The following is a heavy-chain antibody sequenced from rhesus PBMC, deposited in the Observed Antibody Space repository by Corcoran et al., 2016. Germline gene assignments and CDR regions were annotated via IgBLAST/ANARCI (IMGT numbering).Heavy chain of an antibody. J-gene: IGHJ4*01. Sequence: QVQLQESGPGLVKPSETLSLTCAVSGGSFTSFWWSWIRQPPGKGLEGIGEVNGNSATTNYNPSLKSRVTISKDASKNRLSLKLGSVTAADTAVYYCAREAAAGGYWGQGVLVTVSS. D-gene: IGHD6-31*01. CDR3: AREAAAGGY. CDR1: GGSFTSFW. CDR2: VNGNSATT. V-gene: IGHV4-80*01.